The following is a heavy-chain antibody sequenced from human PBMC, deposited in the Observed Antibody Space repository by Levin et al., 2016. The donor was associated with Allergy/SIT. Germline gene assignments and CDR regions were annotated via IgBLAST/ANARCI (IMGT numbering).Heavy chain of an antibody. J-gene: IGHJ5*02. CDR3: ARSGYSGYDYGVNWFDP. D-gene: IGHD5-12*01. CDR1: GYSFTSYW. V-gene: IGHV5-51*01. CDR2: IYPGDSDT. Sequence: KVSCKGSGYSFTSYWIGWVRQMPGKGLEWMGIIYPGDSDTRYSPSFQGQVTISADKSISTAYLQWSSLKASDTAMYYCARSGYSGYDYGVNWFDPWGQGTLVTVSS.